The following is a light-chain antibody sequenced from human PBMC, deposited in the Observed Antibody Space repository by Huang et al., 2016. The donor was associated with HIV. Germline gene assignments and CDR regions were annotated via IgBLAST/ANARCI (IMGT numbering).Light chain of an antibody. V-gene: IGKV3-15*01. CDR3: QESNTWPFT. Sequence: IVMTQSPAPLSVSPGERVTLSCGARPGVCSNLASYQPKPGPAPRLLISGASAIATGVPISFSGSGSGTECTLTISSLPSEDFSVYYGQESNTWPFTFGHGAKVDI. J-gene: IGKJ3*01. CDR2: GAS. CDR1: PGVCSN.